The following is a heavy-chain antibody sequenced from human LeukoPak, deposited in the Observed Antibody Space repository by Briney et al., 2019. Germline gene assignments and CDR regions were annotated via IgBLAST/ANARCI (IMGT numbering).Heavy chain of an antibody. CDR3: ARVWRPLWFGELRYGMDV. CDR2: INPSGGST. J-gene: IGHJ6*02. D-gene: IGHD3-10*01. CDR1: GYTFTSYY. Sequence: ASVKVSCKASGYTFTSYYMHWVRQAPGQGLEWMGIINPSGGSTSYAQKFQGRVTMTRDTSTSTVYMELSSLRSEDTAVYYCARVWRPLWFGELRYGMDVRGQGTTVTVSS. V-gene: IGHV1-46*01.